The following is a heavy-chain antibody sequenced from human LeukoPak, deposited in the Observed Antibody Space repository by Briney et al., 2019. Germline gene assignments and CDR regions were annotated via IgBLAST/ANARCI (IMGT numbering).Heavy chain of an antibody. CDR1: GFTFSTYA. CDR2: IGYDGVKI. J-gene: IGHJ4*02. Sequence: PGGSLRLSCAASGFTFSTYAMSWVRQAPGKGLEWVSTIGYDGVKIYYADSVRGRFTISRDNSKNTLFLQMNRLRAEDTAVYYCGKTVTMDSWGQGTLVTVSS. CDR3: GKTVTMDS. V-gene: IGHV3-23*01. D-gene: IGHD4-17*01.